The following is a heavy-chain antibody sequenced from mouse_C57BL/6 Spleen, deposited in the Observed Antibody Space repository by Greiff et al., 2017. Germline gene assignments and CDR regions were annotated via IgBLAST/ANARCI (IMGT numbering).Heavy chain of an antibody. V-gene: IGHV1-64*01. CDR3: ARVSTTVVATTREFAY. CDR2: IHPNSGST. Sequence: QVQLQQPGAELVKPGASVKLSCKASGYTFTSYWMNWVKQRPGQGLEWIGMIHPNSGSTNYNEKFKSKATLTVDKSSSTAYMQLSSLTSEDSAVYYCARVSTTVVATTREFAYWGQGTLVTVSA. D-gene: IGHD1-1*01. J-gene: IGHJ3*01. CDR1: GYTFTSYW.